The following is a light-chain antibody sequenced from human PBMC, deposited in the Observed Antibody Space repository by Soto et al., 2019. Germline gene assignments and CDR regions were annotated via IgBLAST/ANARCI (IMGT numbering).Light chain of an antibody. CDR3: QQYDNLLS. CDR2: DAS. J-gene: IGKJ5*01. Sequence: DIQMTQSPSSLSASVGDRVTFTCQASQDISNHLNWYQQKPGKAPKLLIYDASNLETGXXXXXXXXXXXXXXTFTISSLQPEDIATYYCQQYDNLLSFGQGTRLEIK. CDR1: QDISNH. V-gene: IGKV1-33*01.